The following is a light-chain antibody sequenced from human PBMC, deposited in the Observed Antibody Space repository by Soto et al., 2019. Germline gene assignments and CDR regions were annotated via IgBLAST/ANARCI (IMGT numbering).Light chain of an antibody. CDR3: QQYIVART. V-gene: IGKV3-15*01. Sequence: EIVMTQSPVTLSVSPGERATLSCRASQSVNNNLAWYQQKPGQAPRLLIYGASTRAAGIPDRVSGSGSGTEFTLTISSLQSEDFAVYYCQQYIVARTFGQGTKVEIK. J-gene: IGKJ1*01. CDR1: QSVNNN. CDR2: GAS.